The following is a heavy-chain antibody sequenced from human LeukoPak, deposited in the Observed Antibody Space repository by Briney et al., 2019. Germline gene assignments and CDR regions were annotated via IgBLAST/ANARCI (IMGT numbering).Heavy chain of an antibody. CDR2: IYYSGST. Sequence: PSETLSLTCTVSGGSIGSYYWSWIRQPPGKGLEWIGYIYYSGSTNYNPSLKSRVTISVDTSKNQFSLKLSSVTSADTAVYFCAKDDAWGRYQHWGQGTLVTVSS. CDR1: GGSIGSYY. J-gene: IGHJ1*01. CDR3: AKDDAWGRYQH. V-gene: IGHV4-59*01. D-gene: IGHD3-16*01.